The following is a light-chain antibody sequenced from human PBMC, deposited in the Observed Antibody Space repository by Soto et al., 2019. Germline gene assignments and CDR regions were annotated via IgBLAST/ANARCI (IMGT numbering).Light chain of an antibody. CDR1: QSVSSSY. CDR2: GAS. Sequence: EIVLTQSPGTLSLSPGERATLSCRASQSVSSSYLAWYQQNPGQAPRPLIYGASSRAIGIPDRFSGSGSGTDFTLTNSRLEPEDFAVYYCQQYGSSPWTFGQGTKVEIK. CDR3: QQYGSSPWT. V-gene: IGKV3-20*01. J-gene: IGKJ1*01.